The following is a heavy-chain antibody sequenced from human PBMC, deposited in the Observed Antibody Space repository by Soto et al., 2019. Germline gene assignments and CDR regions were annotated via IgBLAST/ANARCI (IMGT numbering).Heavy chain of an antibody. CDR1: GFTVSSNY. J-gene: IGHJ4*02. V-gene: IGHV3-66*02. CDR3: ARTQLGLSSFDY. D-gene: IGHD7-27*01. Sequence: GGSLRLSCAASGFTVSSNYMSWVRQAPGKGLEWVSVIYSGGSTYYADSVKGRFTISRDNSKNTLYLQMNSLRAEDTAVYYCARTQLGLSSFDYWGQGTLVTVSS. CDR2: IYSGGST.